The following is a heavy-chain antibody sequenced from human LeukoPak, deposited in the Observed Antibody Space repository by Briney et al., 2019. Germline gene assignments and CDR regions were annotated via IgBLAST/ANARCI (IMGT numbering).Heavy chain of an antibody. V-gene: IGHV1-18*01. J-gene: IGHJ4*02. CDR1: GYTFTSYG. CDR2: IYSYNGNT. CDR3: ARLKNYGDYGY. Sequence: ASVTVSFTASGYTFTSYGISWVRQAPGQGQEWMGWIYSYNGNTNYAQKFQGRVTITTDTSTSIAYMELRSLTSDDTAVYYCARLKNYGDYGYWGQGTLVTVSS. D-gene: IGHD4-17*01.